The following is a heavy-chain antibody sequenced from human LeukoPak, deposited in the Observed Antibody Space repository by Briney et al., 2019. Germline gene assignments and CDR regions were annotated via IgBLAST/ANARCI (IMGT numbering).Heavy chain of an antibody. V-gene: IGHV3-9*01. CDR1: GFTFDDYA. CDR2: ISWNSGSI. J-gene: IGHJ1*01. CDR3: AKLHSSSSPDEYFQH. D-gene: IGHD6-6*01. Sequence: AGRSLRLSCAASGFTFDDYAMHWVRQAPGKGLEWVSGISWNSGSIGYADSVKGRFTISRDNAKNSLYLQMNSLRAEDTAVYYCAKLHSSSSPDEYFQHWGQGTLVTVSS.